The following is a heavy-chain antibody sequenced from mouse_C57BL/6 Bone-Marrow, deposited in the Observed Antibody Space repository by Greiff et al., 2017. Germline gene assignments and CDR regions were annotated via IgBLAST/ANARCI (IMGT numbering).Heavy chain of an antibody. CDR3: ARDGGCRRYFDV. Sequence: QVQLQQSGAELARPGASVKLSCKASGYTFTSYGISWVKQRTGQGLEWIGEIYPRSGNTYYNEKFKGKATLTADKSSSTAYMELRCLTSEDSAVYVCARDGGCRRYFDVWGTGTTVTVSS. D-gene: IGHD2-3*01. V-gene: IGHV1-81*01. CDR2: IYPRSGNT. J-gene: IGHJ1*03. CDR1: GYTFTSYG.